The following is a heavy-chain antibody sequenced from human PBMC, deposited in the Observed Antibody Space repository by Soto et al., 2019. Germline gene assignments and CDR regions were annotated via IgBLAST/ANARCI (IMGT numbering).Heavy chain of an antibody. Sequence: QVQLVESGGGVVQPGRSLRLSCAASGFTFSSYAMHWVRQAPGKGLEWVAVISYDGSNKYYADSVKGRFTISRDNSKNTLYLQMNSLRAEDTAVYYCARDGKSYWGQGTLVPVSS. V-gene: IGHV3-30-3*01. CDR2: ISYDGSNK. CDR1: GFTFSSYA. J-gene: IGHJ4*02. D-gene: IGHD1-1*01. CDR3: ARDGKSY.